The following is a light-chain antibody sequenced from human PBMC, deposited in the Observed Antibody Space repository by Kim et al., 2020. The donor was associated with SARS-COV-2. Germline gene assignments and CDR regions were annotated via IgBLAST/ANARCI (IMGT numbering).Light chain of an antibody. CDR3: QQRSSWPRT. V-gene: IGKV3-11*01. CDR2: DAS. CDR1: QNIDNY. Sequence: LSPGERATRACRASQNIDNYLAWYQQKPGQAPRLLIYDASNRATGVPTRFSGSGSGTDFTLTIISLEPEDFAVYYCQQRSSWPRTFGQGTKVDIK. J-gene: IGKJ1*01.